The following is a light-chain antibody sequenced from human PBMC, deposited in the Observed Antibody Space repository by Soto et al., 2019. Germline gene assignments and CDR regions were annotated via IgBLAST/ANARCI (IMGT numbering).Light chain of an antibody. CDR1: QTIPNNF. J-gene: IGKJ2*01. V-gene: IGKV3-20*01. CDR2: AAS. Sequence: DIVLTQSPGTLSLSPGERVTLSCRASQTIPNNFLGWYQQKPGQAPRLLIFAASRRATGIPDRFSGSGSGTDFTRTISRLEPGDFGVYYCQQYGSSPPYTFGQGTKLDIK. CDR3: QQYGSSPPYT.